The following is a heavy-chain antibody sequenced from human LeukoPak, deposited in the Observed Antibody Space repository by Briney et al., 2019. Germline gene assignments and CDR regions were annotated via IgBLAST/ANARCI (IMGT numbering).Heavy chain of an antibody. CDR3: AKRYCSGGSCYFRVFDY. CDR1: GFTFSSYA. D-gene: IGHD2-15*01. Sequence: PGGSLRLSCAASGFTFSSYAMSWVRQAPGKGLEWVSAISGSGGSTYYADSVEGRFTISRDNSKNTLYLQMNSLRAEDTAVYYCAKRYCSGGSCYFRVFDYWGQGTLVTVSS. J-gene: IGHJ4*02. CDR2: ISGSGGST. V-gene: IGHV3-23*01.